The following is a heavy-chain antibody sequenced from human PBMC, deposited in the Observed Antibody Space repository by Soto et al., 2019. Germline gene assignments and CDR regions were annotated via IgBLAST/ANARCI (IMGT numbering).Heavy chain of an antibody. D-gene: IGHD6-19*01. CDR2: ISSSSSYI. J-gene: IGHJ4*02. V-gene: IGHV3-21*01. CDR3: AREHSSGWHFDY. CDR1: GLTFSSYN. Sequence: SLRLSCAASGLTFSSYNMNWVRQAPGKGLEWVSSISSSSSYIYYADSVKGRFTISRDNAKNSLYLQMHSLRVEDTAVYYCAREHSSGWHFDYWGQGTLVTSPQ.